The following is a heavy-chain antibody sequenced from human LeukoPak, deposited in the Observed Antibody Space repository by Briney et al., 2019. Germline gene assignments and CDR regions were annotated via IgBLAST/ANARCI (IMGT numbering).Heavy chain of an antibody. D-gene: IGHD1-26*01. V-gene: IGHV6-1*01. CDR3: ARGHVRCRGRYLDRFDH. Sequence: SQTLALTCAISGYSVSTNNTSWNWIRQSPSRGLEWLGRTYHRSKWFNDYALSVKSRISINPDTSKNQFSLQLNSVTPDDAGVYYWARGHVRCRGRYLDRFDHWGQGVLVTVSS. J-gene: IGHJ4*02. CDR2: TYHRSKWFN. CDR1: GYSVSTNNTS.